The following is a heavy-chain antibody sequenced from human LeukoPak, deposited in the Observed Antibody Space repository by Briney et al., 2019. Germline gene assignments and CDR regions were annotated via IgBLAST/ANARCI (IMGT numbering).Heavy chain of an antibody. Sequence: GGSLRLSCVASGFTFSSYSMKWVRQAPGKGLEWVSSISGGNTYIYYADSVKGRFTISRDNSKNTLYLQMNSLRAEDTAVYYCARSTPLKWIQLWSPSDYWGQGTLVTVSS. CDR1: GFTFSSYS. V-gene: IGHV3-21*01. J-gene: IGHJ4*02. D-gene: IGHD5-18*01. CDR3: ARSTPLKWIQLWSPSDY. CDR2: ISGGNTYI.